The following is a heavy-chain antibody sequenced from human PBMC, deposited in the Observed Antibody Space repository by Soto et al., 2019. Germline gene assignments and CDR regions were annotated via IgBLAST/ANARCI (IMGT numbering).Heavy chain of an antibody. J-gene: IGHJ5*02. Sequence: QVQLQESGPGLVKPSQTLSLTCTVSGGSISSGGYYWKWIRQHPGKGLEWIGYIYYIGRTNYNPSHNSRVTISQDTSKNQFSLKVSSVTAADPAVDYCARGFVPWGQGTLVTVSS. CDR1: GGSISSGGYY. D-gene: IGHD3-3*01. CDR3: ARGFVP. CDR2: IYYIGRT. V-gene: IGHV4-31*03.